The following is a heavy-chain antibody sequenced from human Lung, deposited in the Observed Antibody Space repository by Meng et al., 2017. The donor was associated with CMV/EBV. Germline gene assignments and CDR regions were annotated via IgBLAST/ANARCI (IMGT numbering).Heavy chain of an antibody. CDR2: IYWDDDK. D-gene: IGHD1-14*01. J-gene: IGHJ5*02. V-gene: IGHV2-5*02. CDR1: GFSLSTSEVG. Sequence: QITLKESGPTLVKPTQNLTLTCTFSGFSLSTSEVGVGWIRQPPGKALEWLAVIYWDDDKRYSPSLKSRLTITKDTSKNQVVLTLTNMDPVDTATYYCALFTGSWFDPWGQGTLVTVAS. CDR3: ALFTGSWFDP.